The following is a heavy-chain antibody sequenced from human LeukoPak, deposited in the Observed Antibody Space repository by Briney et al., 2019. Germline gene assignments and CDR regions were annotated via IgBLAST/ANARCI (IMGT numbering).Heavy chain of an antibody. CDR2: MNPESGNT. CDR3: ARVDGSADY. J-gene: IGHJ4*02. Sequence: ASVKVSCKASGYTFTRYDINWVRQATGQGLEWMGWMNPESGNTGHAQKFQGRVTITRDTSISTVYMELSSLRSEDTAVYFCARVDGSADYWGQGTLVTVSS. CDR1: GYTFTRYD. D-gene: IGHD3-22*01. V-gene: IGHV1-8*03.